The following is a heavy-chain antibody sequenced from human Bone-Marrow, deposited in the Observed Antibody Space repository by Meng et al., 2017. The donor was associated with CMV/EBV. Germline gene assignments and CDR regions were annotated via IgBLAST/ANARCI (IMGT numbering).Heavy chain of an antibody. CDR3: ARGSWNYDF. Sequence: ASVKVSCKASGYTFTSYAMHWVRQAPGQRLEWMGWSNAGNGNTKYSQEFQGRVTITRDTSASTAYMELSSLTSDDTAIYYCARGSWNYDFWGRGTLVTVSS. V-gene: IGHV1-3*02. CDR2: SNAGNGNT. J-gene: IGHJ4*02. D-gene: IGHD1-7*01. CDR1: GYTFTSYA.